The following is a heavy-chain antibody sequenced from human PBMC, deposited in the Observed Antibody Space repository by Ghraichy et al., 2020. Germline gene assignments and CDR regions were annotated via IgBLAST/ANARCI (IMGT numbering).Heavy chain of an antibody. CDR2: IKTDGSHT. V-gene: IGHV3-74*01. CDR3: ISNMVEVPTVWFDP. J-gene: IGHJ5*02. Sequence: GGSLRLSCAASGFTFSSYWMHWVRQAPGKGLMWVARIKTDGSHTNYADAVRGRFTISRDNAKNTLYLQMNSLRAEDTAVYYCISNMVEVPTVWFDPWGQGTLVTVSS. D-gene: IGHD2-15*01. CDR1: GFTFSSYW.